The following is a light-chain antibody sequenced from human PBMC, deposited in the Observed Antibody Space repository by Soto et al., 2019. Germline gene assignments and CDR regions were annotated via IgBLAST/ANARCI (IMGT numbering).Light chain of an antibody. J-gene: IGLJ2*01. CDR3: AAWDDSLNGLVV. CDR1: SSNIGSNT. CDR2: SNN. V-gene: IGLV1-44*01. Sequence: QSVLTQPPSASGTPGQRVTISCSGSSSNIGSNTVNWYQQLPGTAPKLLIYSNNQRPSGVPDRFSGSKSGTSASLAISGLQSEDEADYYCAAWDDSLNGLVVLGGGTKLTVL.